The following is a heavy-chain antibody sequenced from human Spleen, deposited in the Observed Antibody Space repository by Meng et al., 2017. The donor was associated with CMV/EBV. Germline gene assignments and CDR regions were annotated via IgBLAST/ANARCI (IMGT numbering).Heavy chain of an antibody. Sequence: SETLSLTCTVSGGSISSSSYYWGWIRQPPGKGLEWIGEINHSGSTNYNPSLKSRVTISVDTSKNQFSLKLSSVTAADTAVYYCARGQWEQGWGVDYWGQGTLVTVSS. CDR2: INHSGST. D-gene: IGHD1-26*01. CDR1: GGSISSSSYY. CDR3: ARGQWEQGWGVDY. J-gene: IGHJ4*02. V-gene: IGHV4-39*07.